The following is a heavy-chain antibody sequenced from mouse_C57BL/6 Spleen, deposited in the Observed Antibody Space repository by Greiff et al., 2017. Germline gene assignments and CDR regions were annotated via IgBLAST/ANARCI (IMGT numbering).Heavy chain of an antibody. CDR2: IYPRSGNT. V-gene: IGHV1-81*01. D-gene: IGHD1-1*01. J-gene: IGHJ4*01. CDR3: AFITTAGYAMDN. Sequence: VKLMESGAELARPGASVKLSCKASGYTFTSYGISWVKQRTGQGLEWIGEIYPRSGNTYYNEKFKGKATLTADKSSSTAYMELRSLTSEDSAVYFCAFITTAGYAMDNWGQGTSVTVAS. CDR1: GYTFTSYG.